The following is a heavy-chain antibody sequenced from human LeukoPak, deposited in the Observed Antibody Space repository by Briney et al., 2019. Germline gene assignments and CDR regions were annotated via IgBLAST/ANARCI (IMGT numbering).Heavy chain of an antibody. J-gene: IGHJ4*02. V-gene: IGHV3-7*04. Sequence: GGSLRLSCAASGFTFSSYWMSWVRQAPGKGPEWVANIKEGGSEKYYVDSVKGRFTISRDNAKNLLYLQMNSLKAEDTAVYYCARERGVFDYWGQGTLVTVSS. CDR1: GFTFSSYW. CDR3: ARERGVFDY. CDR2: IKEGGSEK. D-gene: IGHD2-8*01.